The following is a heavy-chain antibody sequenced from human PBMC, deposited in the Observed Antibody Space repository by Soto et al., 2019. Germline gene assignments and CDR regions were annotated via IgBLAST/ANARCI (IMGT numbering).Heavy chain of an antibody. V-gene: IGHV4-31*03. CDR1: GGSIRNGYYY. CDR3: AKNETTRPWFGP. CDR2: IYYIGTT. D-gene: IGHD1-1*01. Sequence: PSETLSLTCTVSGGSIRNGYYYWSWIRQLPGKGLEWIGNIYYIGTTSYNPSLKSRVTISIDTSKNQFSLKLRSVVAADTAIYYCAKNETTRPWFGPWGQGTLVTVSS. J-gene: IGHJ5*02.